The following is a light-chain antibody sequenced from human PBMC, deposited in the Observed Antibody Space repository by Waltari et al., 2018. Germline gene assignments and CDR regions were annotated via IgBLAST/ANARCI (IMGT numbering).Light chain of an antibody. J-gene: IGKJ1*01. CDR1: EAINKW. V-gene: IGKV1-5*01. Sequence: DTQLSQFPSTLAASVGDRVTITCRAREAINKWLAWYQQKPGKAPKVLSYEAPTLQSGVPSRFSGSGSGTEFTLTIDSLQPDDFATYYGQQYNRFSPFGQGTNVEVK. CDR2: EAP. CDR3: QQYNRFSP.